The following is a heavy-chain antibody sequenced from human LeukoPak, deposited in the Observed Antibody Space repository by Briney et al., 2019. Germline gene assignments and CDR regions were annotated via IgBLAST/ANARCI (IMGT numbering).Heavy chain of an antibody. Sequence: GGSLRLSCAASGFTFDDYVMHWVRQAPGKGLEWVSGISWNSNSIGYADSVKGRSTISRDNAKNSLYLQMNSLRPEDTALYYCALLHEPYMDVWGKGTTVTVSS. CDR3: ALLHEPYMDV. CDR1: GFTFDDYV. V-gene: IGHV3-9*01. CDR2: ISWNSNSI. J-gene: IGHJ6*03.